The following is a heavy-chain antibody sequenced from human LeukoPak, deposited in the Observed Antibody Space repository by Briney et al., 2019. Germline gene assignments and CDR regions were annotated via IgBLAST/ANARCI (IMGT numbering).Heavy chain of an antibody. CDR1: GASVTTYPYY. D-gene: IGHD2-8*01. J-gene: IGHJ5*02. CDR3: ARDRMSHVSEFDP. CDR2: IYSSGTT. Sequence: KASETLSLTCSVSGASVTTYPYYWSWIRQPAGKGLEWIGRIYSSGTTNYNPSFKSRVSMSVDTAKNQFSLKLSSVTAADTAVYYCARDRMSHVSEFDPWGQGTLVTVSS. V-gene: IGHV4-4*07.